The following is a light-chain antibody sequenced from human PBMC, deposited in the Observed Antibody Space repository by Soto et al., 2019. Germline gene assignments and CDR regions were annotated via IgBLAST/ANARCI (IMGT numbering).Light chain of an antibody. CDR3: QQYYSYPLT. J-gene: IGKJ4*01. CDR1: QSFSTW. CDR2: DVS. V-gene: IGKV1-5*01. Sequence: TQMTQSPSTLSASVGDRVTITCRASQSFSTWLAWYQQKPGKAPKLLIYDVSTLESGVPSRFSGSGSGTEFTLTIGSLQPDDFATYYCQQYYSYPLTFGGGTTVEIK.